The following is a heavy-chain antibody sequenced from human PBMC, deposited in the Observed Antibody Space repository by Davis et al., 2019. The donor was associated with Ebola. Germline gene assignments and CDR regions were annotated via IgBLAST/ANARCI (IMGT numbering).Heavy chain of an antibody. CDR2: IWYDGSNK. D-gene: IGHD4-23*01. Sequence: GESLKISCAASGFTFSSYGMHWVRQAPGKGLEWVAVIWYDGSNKYYADSVKGRFTISRDNSKNTLYLQMNSLRAEDTAVYYCARGPVTLDYWGQGTLVTVSS. V-gene: IGHV3-33*01. CDR1: GFTFSSYG. J-gene: IGHJ4*02. CDR3: ARGPVTLDY.